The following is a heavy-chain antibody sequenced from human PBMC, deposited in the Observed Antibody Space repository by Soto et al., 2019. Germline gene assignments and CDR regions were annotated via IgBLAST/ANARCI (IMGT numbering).Heavy chain of an antibody. CDR2: IYNSVTT. J-gene: IGHJ6*02. D-gene: IGHD4-17*01. Sequence: QVHLQESGPGLVKPSQTLSLTCTVSGGSISDYWSWVRQHPGKGLEWIGYIYNSVTTYYNPSLKSRLTMSVDTSKNQFSLQLRSVTAADTAVYYCARVNLDYVTGMDVWGQGTTVTVSS. V-gene: IGHV4-31*03. CDR1: GGSISDY. CDR3: ARVNLDYVTGMDV.